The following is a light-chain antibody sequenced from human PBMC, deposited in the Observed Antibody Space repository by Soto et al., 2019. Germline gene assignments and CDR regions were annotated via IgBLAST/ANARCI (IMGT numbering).Light chain of an antibody. V-gene: IGLV1-44*01. Sequence: QSVLTQPPSASGTPGXXVXXSXXXXSXXIGSNTVNWYQQLPGTAPKLLIYSNNQRPSGVPDRFSGSKSGTSASLAISGLQSEDEADYYCAAWDDSLNGPVFGGGTKVTVL. J-gene: IGLJ2*01. CDR3: AAWDDSLNGPV. CDR1: SXXIGSNT. CDR2: SNN.